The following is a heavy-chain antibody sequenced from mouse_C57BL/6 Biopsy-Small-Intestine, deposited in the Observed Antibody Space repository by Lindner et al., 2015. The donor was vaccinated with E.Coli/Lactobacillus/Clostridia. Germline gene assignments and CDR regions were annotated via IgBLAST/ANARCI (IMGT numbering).Heavy chain of an antibody. Sequence: SVKVSCKASGYTFTDYFIHWLRQAPGQGPEWMGWIDPQSGGTNFAQTYLGRVTATSDASVTTAYMELTSLTSDDTAIYYCVRDLRPYSPPLYWFDPWGQGTLVTVSS. CDR2: IDPQSGGT. V-gene: IGHV1-84*02. D-gene: IGHD2-3*01. J-gene: IGHJ4*01. CDR3: VRDLRPYSPPLYWFDP. CDR1: GYTFTDYF.